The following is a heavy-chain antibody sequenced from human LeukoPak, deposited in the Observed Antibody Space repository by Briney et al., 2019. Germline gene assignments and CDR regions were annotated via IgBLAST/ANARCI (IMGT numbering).Heavy chain of an antibody. V-gene: IGHV1-2*06. CDR3: ARGPLGAYCSGGSCAGDY. CDR2: INPNSGGT. D-gene: IGHD2-15*01. Sequence: ASVKDSCKASGYTFTGYYMHWVRQAPGQGLEWMGRINPNSGGTNYAQKFQGRVTMTRDTSISTAYMELSKLRSDDTAVYYCARGPLGAYCSGGSCAGDYWGQGTLVTVSS. CDR1: GYTFTGYY. J-gene: IGHJ4*02.